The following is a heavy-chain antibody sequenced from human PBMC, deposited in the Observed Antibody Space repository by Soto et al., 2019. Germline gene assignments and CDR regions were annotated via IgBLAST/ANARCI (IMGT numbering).Heavy chain of an antibody. V-gene: IGHV1-18*01. D-gene: IGHD1-26*01. CDR3: ARDRGIVGAPGFDP. CDR1: RYTFPSYG. J-gene: IGHJ5*02. CDR2: ISAYNGNT. Sequence: ASVKVSFKSTRYTFPSYGSSWVRPAPGQGLEWMGWISAYNGNTNYAQKFQGRVTITADESTSTAYMELSSLRSEDTAVYYCARDRGIVGAPGFDPWGQGTLVTVSS.